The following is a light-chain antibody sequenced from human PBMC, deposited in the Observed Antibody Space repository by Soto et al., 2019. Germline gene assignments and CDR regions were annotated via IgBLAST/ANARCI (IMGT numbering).Light chain of an antibody. Sequence: QSVLTQPASVSGSPGQSITISCTGTSSDVGAYNFVSWYQQHPGKAPKLMIYDVSNRPSGVSYRFSGSKSGNTASLTISGLQAEDEADYHCSSYTSSGNYVFGTGTKLTVL. CDR1: SSDVGAYNF. V-gene: IGLV2-14*01. J-gene: IGLJ1*01. CDR2: DVS. CDR3: SSYTSSGNYV.